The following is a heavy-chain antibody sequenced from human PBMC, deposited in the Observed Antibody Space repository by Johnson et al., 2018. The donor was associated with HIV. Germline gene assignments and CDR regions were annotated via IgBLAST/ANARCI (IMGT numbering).Heavy chain of an antibody. V-gene: IGHV3-30*14. Sequence: QVQLVESGGGVVQPGRSLRLSCAASGFTFSSYAMHWVRQAPGKGLEWVAVISYDGSNKYYADSAKGRFTISRDNSKNTLYLQMNSLRAEDTAVYYCARDGRDLVTRGAFDIWGQGTVVTVSS. CDR3: ARDGRDLVTRGAFDI. J-gene: IGHJ3*02. CDR1: GFTFSSYA. CDR2: ISYDGSNK. D-gene: IGHD5-18*01.